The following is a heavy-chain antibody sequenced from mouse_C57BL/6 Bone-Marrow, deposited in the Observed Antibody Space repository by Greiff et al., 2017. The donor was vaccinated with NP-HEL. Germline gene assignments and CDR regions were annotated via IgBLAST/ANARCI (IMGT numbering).Heavy chain of an antibody. D-gene: IGHD2-5*01. CDR3: ARERAYYSNQSLYWYFDV. J-gene: IGHJ1*03. CDR2: INPGSGGT. V-gene: IGHV1-54*01. Sequence: QVQLQQSGAELVRPGTSVKVSCKASGYAFTNYLIEWVKQRPGQGLEWIGVINPGSGGTNYNEKFKGKATLTADKSSSTAYMQLSSLTSEDSAVYFCARERAYYSNQSLYWYFDVWGTGTTVTVSS. CDR1: GYAFTNYL.